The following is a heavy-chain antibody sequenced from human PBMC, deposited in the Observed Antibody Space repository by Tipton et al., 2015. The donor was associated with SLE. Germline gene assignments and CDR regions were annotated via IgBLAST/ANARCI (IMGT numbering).Heavy chain of an antibody. CDR1: GFTFSGYA. Sequence: SLRLSCAASGFTFSGYAMSWVRQTPGKGPEWVSATTGRGHRTYYADSVKGRFTISRDNSRNTVFLQMNSLRVEDSALYYCAKESPDYDGAFHVWGLGTMVIVSS. CDR2: TTGRGHRT. J-gene: IGHJ3*01. V-gene: IGHV3-23*01. CDR3: AKESPDYDGAFHV. D-gene: IGHD4-17*01.